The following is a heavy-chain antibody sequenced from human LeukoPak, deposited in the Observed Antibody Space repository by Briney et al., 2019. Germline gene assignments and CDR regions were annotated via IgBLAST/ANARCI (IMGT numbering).Heavy chain of an antibody. CDR3: ARRLDY. Sequence: GGSLRLSCAASGFTLSTYSLNWVRQAPGKGLEWVSYISSSSNTIYYADSVKGRFTISRDNAKNSLYLQMNNLRAEDTAVYYCARRLDYWGQGTLVTISS. CDR1: GFTLSTYS. CDR2: ISSSSNTI. J-gene: IGHJ4*02. V-gene: IGHV3-48*01.